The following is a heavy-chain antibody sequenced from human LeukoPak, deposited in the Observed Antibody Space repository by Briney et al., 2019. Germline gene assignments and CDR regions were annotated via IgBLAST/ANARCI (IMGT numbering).Heavy chain of an antibody. CDR2: IKQDGSEK. D-gene: IGHD6-19*01. V-gene: IGHV3-7*01. Sequence: LGGSLRLSCAASGFTFSSYWMSWVRQAPGKGLEWVANIKQDGSEKYYVDSVKGRFTISRDNAKNSLYLQMNSLRAEDTAVYYCARAHQQYSSGWYDSGDPLYYFDYWGQGTLVTVSS. J-gene: IGHJ4*02. CDR3: ARAHQQYSSGWYDSGDPLYYFDY. CDR1: GFTFSSYW.